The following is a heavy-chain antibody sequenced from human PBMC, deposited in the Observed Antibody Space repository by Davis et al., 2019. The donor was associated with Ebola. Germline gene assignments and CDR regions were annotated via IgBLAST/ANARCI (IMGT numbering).Heavy chain of an antibody. J-gene: IGHJ4*02. D-gene: IGHD7-27*01. Sequence: PSETLSLTCTVSGDSISSHYWTWVRQSPGKGLEWIAYVGASGTINYNPSLKSRVTMSVDTSKNQISLQLTSVTGADTAVYYCATQELGRTLYSDYWGLGTLVTVSS. CDR1: GDSISSHY. CDR3: ATQELGRTLYSDY. CDR2: VGASGTI. V-gene: IGHV4-59*11.